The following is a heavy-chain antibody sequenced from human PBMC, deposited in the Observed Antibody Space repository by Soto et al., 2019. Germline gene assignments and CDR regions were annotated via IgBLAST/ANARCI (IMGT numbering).Heavy chain of an antibody. CDR2: ISYGGSNK. CDR3: ARDKIAAAGVGGLDY. J-gene: IGHJ4*02. V-gene: IGHV3-30-3*01. Sequence: VGSLRLSCAASGFTFSSYAMHWVRQAPGKGLEWVAVISYGGSNKYYADSVKGRFTISRDNSKNTLYLQMNSLRAEDTAVYYCARDKIAAAGVGGLDYWGQGTLVTVSP. D-gene: IGHD6-13*01. CDR1: GFTFSSYA.